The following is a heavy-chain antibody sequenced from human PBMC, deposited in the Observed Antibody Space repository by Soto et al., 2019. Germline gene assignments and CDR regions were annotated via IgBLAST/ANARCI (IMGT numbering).Heavy chain of an antibody. CDR1: GFTFYSYA. V-gene: IGHV3-23*01. D-gene: IGHD5-18*01. CDR3: AKEGVGTGLADNFDY. CDR2: ISGSGAVT. J-gene: IGHJ4*02. Sequence: EVQLLESGGGLVQPGGSLRLSCAASGFTFYSYAMSWVRQAPGKGLEWVSVISGSGAVTYYGDSVKGHFTISRDNSENMVYLQMNGLRAEDTAIYYCAKEGVGTGLADNFDYWGQGTQVTVSS.